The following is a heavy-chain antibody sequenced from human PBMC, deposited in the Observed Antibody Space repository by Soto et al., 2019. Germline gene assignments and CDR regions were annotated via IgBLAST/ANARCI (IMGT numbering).Heavy chain of an antibody. CDR2: IIPFFGTS. J-gene: IGHJ6*02. CDR3: ARVGHITNYGMAV. CDR1: GGTFSSYP. V-gene: IGHV1-69*01. Sequence: QVQLVQPGAEVKKPGSSVKVSYEASGGTFSSYPINWVRQAPGQGLEWMGGIIPFFGTSNYAQKFQGRVTITADDSTSTAYMELRSLRSEDTAVYYCARVGHITNYGMAVWGQGTTVTVSS. D-gene: IGHD1-26*01.